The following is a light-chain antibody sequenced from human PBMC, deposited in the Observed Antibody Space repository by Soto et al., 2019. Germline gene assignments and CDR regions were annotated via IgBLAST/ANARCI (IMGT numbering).Light chain of an antibody. CDR2: EVS. CDR1: SSDVGAYNF. Sequence: QSALTQPPSASGSPGQSVTISCTGTSSDVGAYNFVSWYQQHPGKAPKLMIYEVSNRPSGVPDRFSGSKSGNTASLTVSGLQAEDEADYYCSSFAGISTVFGTGTKLNVL. J-gene: IGLJ1*01. CDR3: SSFAGISTV. V-gene: IGLV2-8*01.